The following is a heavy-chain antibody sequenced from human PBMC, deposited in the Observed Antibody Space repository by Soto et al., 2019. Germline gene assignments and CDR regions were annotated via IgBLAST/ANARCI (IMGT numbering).Heavy chain of an antibody. CDR3: ARGPSAYYDYVWGSYRYDNWFDP. D-gene: IGHD3-16*02. V-gene: IGHV1-18*01. CDR1: GGTFSSYT. Sequence: GASVKVSCKASGGTFSSYTSSWVRQAPGQGLEWMGWISAYNGNTNYAQKLQGRVTMTTDTSTSTAYMELRSLRSDDTAVYYCARGPSAYYDYVWGSYRYDNWFDPWGQGTLVTVSS. CDR2: ISAYNGNT. J-gene: IGHJ5*02.